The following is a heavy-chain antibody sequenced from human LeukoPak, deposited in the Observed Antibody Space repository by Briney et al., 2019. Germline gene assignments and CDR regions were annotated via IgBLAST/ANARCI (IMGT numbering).Heavy chain of an antibody. CDR2: INTNTGNP. CDR3: ARVKSASSSWSMRAEYFQH. D-gene: IGHD6-13*01. Sequence: ASVKVSCKASGYTFTSYAMNWVRQAPGQGLEWMGWINTNTGNPTYAQGFTGRFVFSLDTSVSTAYLQISSLKAEDTAVYYCARVKSASSSWSMRAEYFQHWGQGTLVTVSS. V-gene: IGHV7-4-1*02. J-gene: IGHJ1*01. CDR1: GYTFTSYA.